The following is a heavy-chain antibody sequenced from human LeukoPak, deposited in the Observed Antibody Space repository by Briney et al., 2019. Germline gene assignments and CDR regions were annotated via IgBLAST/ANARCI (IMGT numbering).Heavy chain of an antibody. CDR1: GFTFSSYA. V-gene: IGHV3-64*01. J-gene: IGHJ4*02. CDR2: ISSNGGST. Sequence: GGSLRLSCAASGFTFSSYAMHWVRQAPGKGLEYVSAISSNGGSTSYANSVKGRFTISRDNSKNTLYLQMGSLRAEDMAVYYCARDSVVTMVRGVFDYWGQGTLVTVSS. CDR3: ARDSVVTMVRGVFDY. D-gene: IGHD3-10*01.